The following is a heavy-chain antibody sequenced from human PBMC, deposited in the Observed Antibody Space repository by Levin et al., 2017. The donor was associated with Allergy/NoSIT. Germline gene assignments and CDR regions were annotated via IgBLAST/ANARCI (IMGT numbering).Heavy chain of an antibody. V-gene: IGHV3-30*18. CDR2: ISYDGSNK. J-gene: IGHJ6*03. Sequence: GESLKISCAASGFTFSSYGMHWVRQAPGKGLEWVAVISYDGSNKYYADSVKGRFTISRDNSKNTLYLQMNSLRAEDTAVYYCAKESRGYQLLDYYYCYYMDVWGKGTTVTVSS. CDR3: AKESRGYQLLDYYYCYYMDV. CDR1: GFTFSSYG. D-gene: IGHD2-2*01.